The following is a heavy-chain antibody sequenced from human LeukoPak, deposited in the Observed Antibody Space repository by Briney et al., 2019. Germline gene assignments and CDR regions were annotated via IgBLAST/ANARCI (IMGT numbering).Heavy chain of an antibody. CDR3: ARHITMVRGVRSYYFDY. Sequence: SETLSLTCSVSGGSISSSYWSWIRQPPGKGLEWIGFFYNSGNTNYNPSLKSRVTISVDTSKNQFSLKLSSVTAADTAVYYCARHITMVRGVRSYYFDYWGQGTLVTVSS. CDR1: GGSISSSY. V-gene: IGHV4-59*08. CDR2: FYNSGNT. D-gene: IGHD3-10*01. J-gene: IGHJ4*02.